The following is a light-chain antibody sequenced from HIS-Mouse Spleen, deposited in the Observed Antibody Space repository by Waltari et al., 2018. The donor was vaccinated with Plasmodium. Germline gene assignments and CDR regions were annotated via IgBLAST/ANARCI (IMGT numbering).Light chain of an antibody. CDR3: QAWDSSTWV. CDR1: KLGDKF. J-gene: IGLJ3*02. CDR2: QDS. Sequence: SYELTQPPSVSVSPGQTATITCSGVKLGDKFACWYQQKPCQSPVLVIYQDSKRPSGIPVRFSGANSGNTATLTISGTQAMDEADYYCQAWDSSTWVFGGGTKLTVL. V-gene: IGLV3-1*01.